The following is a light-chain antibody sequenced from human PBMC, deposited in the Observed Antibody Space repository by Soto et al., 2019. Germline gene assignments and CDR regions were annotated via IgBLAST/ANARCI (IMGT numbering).Light chain of an antibody. Sequence: EIVMTQSPAILSVSPGETATLSCMASQSVAKDLAWYQHKPGQTPRLLIHGASNRASGIPARFSGAGSGTEFTLTISSLQSEDFAVYYCQQYNKWPQTFGQGTRLEIK. CDR1: QSVAKD. CDR2: GAS. J-gene: IGKJ5*01. V-gene: IGKV3-15*01. CDR3: QQYNKWPQT.